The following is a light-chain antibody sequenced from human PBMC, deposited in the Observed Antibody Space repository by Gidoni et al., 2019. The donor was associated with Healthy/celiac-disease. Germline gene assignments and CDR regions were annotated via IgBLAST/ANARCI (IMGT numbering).Light chain of an antibody. V-gene: IGKV3-20*01. CDR1: QSVSSSY. Sequence: EIVLTQSPGTLSLSPGERATLSCRASQSVSSSYLAWYQQKPGQAPRRLIYGASSRATGIPDRFSGSGSETYFTLTISRLEPEDFAVYYCQHYGSSPQITFGQGTRLEIK. CDR2: GAS. J-gene: IGKJ5*01. CDR3: QHYGSSPQIT.